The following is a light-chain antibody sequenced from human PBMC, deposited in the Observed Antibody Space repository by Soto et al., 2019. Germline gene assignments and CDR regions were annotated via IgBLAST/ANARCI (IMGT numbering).Light chain of an antibody. CDR3: CSNAAGSTYV. Sequence: QSVLTQPASVAGSPGQPITISCTGTISDVGGRNLVSWYQQFPGKAPKLIIFEASKRPSGVSNRFSGSKSGSTASLTISGLQAEDEADYYCCSNAAGSTYVFGSGTKVTVL. CDR2: EAS. V-gene: IGLV2-23*01. CDR1: ISDVGGRNL. J-gene: IGLJ1*01.